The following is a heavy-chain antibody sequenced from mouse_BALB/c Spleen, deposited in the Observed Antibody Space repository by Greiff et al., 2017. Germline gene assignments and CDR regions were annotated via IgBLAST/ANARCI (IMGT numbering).Heavy chain of an antibody. Sequence: EVQLVESGGGLVKPGGSLKLSCAASGFTFSSYAMSWVRQSPEKRLEWVAEISSGGSYTYYPDTVTGRFTISRDNAKNTLYLEMSSLRSEDTAMYYCARDSVYYYAMDYWGQGTSVTVSS. CDR3: ARDSVYYYAMDY. V-gene: IGHV5-9-4*01. CDR1: GFTFSSYA. J-gene: IGHJ4*01. CDR2: ISSGGSYT.